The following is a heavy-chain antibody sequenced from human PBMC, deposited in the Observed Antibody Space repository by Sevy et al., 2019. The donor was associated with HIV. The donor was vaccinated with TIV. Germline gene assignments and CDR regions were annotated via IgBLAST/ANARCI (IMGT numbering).Heavy chain of an antibody. V-gene: IGHV4-39*01. CDR2: IYSYGQT. J-gene: IGHJ3*02. Sequence: SETLSLTCTVSGVSVRESSYYWAWIRQPPGKGLEWIGNIYSYGQTYYNSSLKSRVTISVDTSKNQFSLSLTSVTAADTAIYFCARSMEQQLDAFDIWGQGTMVTVSS. D-gene: IGHD6-13*01. CDR1: GVSVRESSYY. CDR3: ARSMEQQLDAFDI.